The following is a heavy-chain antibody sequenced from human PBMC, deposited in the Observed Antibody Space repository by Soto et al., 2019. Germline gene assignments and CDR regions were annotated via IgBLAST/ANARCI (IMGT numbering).Heavy chain of an antibody. Sequence: LSLTFAVYGXSFSGYYWSWIRQPPGKGLEWIGEINHSGSTNYNPSLKSRVTISVDTSKNQFSLKLSSVTAADTAVYYCARVGRPNRCDPWGQGPLVT. V-gene: IGHV4-34*01. CDR1: GXSFSGYY. CDR3: ARVGRPNRCDP. J-gene: IGHJ5*02. CDR2: INHSGST.